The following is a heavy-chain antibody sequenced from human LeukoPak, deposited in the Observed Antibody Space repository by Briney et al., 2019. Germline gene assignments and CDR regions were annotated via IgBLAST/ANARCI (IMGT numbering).Heavy chain of an antibody. Sequence: PGGSLRLSCAASGFTFEDYAMHWVRQAPGKGLEWVSGISWNSGSIGYADSVKGRFTISRDNAKNSLYLQMNSLRAEDTALYYCAKDLYYYDSSGYHDYWGQGTLVTVSS. D-gene: IGHD3-22*01. CDR1: GFTFEDYA. J-gene: IGHJ4*02. CDR2: ISWNSGSI. CDR3: AKDLYYYDSSGYHDY. V-gene: IGHV3-9*01.